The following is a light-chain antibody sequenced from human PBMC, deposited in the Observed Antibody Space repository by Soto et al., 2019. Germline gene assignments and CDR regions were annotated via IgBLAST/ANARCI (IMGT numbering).Light chain of an antibody. CDR3: AAWDDSLNGAV. J-gene: IGLJ2*01. CDR1: SSNIGSNA. V-gene: IGLV1-44*01. CDR2: SNN. Sequence: QLVLTQPPSASGTPGQRVTISCSGSSSNIGSNAVNWYQQLPGTAPKVLIYSNNQRPSGVPDRFSGSKSGTSASLAISGLQSEDEADYYCAAWDDSLNGAVFGGGTKLTVL.